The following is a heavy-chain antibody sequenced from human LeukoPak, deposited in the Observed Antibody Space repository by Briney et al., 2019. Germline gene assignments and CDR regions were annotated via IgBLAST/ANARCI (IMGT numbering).Heavy chain of an antibody. D-gene: IGHD6-6*01. CDR3: ARVGEYSSPGAGRD. Sequence: GGSLRLSCAASGFTFSSYAMHWVRQAPGKGLEWVAVISYGGSNKYYADSVKGRFTISRDNSKNTLYLQMNSLRAEDTAVYYCARVGEYSSPGAGRDWGQGTLVTVSS. CDR2: ISYGGSNK. V-gene: IGHV3-30-3*01. J-gene: IGHJ4*02. CDR1: GFTFSSYA.